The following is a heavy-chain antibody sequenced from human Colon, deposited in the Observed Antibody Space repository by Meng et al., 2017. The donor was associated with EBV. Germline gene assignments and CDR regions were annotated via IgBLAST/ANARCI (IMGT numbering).Heavy chain of an antibody. CDR1: GGSINSGDYY. Sequence: QVRLQLSCPGLVKPSQTLSLTCTASGGSINSGDYYWSWIRQPPGKGLEWIGYIYYTGSTYYNPSLKSRVTISMDTSKNQFSLRLSSVTAADTAVYYCARNYYFDYWGQGTLVTVSS. CDR2: IYYTGST. V-gene: IGHV4-30-4*01. CDR3: ARNYYFDY. J-gene: IGHJ4*02.